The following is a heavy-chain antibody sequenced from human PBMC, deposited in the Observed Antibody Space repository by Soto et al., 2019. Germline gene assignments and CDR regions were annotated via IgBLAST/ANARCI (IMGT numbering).Heavy chain of an antibody. CDR1: GFTFSSYS. J-gene: IGHJ4*02. D-gene: IGHD1-26*01. CDR2: ISSSSSYI. V-gene: IGHV3-21*01. Sequence: GGSLRLSCAASGFTFSSYSMNWVRQAPGKGLEWVSSISSSSSYIYYADTVKGRFTISRDNAKNSLYLQMNSLRAEDTAVYYCARDPPGSYYLSYYFDYWGQGTLVTVSS. CDR3: ARDPPGSYYLSYYFDY.